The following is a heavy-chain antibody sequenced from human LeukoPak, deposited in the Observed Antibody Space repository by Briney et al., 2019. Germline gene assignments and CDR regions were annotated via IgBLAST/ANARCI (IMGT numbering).Heavy chain of an antibody. D-gene: IGHD3/OR15-3a*01. CDR3: ARLDRLPDDAFDI. J-gene: IGHJ3*02. CDR1: GFTFDDYA. V-gene: IGHV3-9*01. Sequence: GGSLRLSCAASGFTFDDYAMHWVRQAPGKGLEWVSGISWNSGSIGYADSVKGRFTISRDNAKNSLYLQMNSLRAEDTALYYCARLDRLPDDAFDIWGLGTMVTVSS. CDR2: ISWNSGSI.